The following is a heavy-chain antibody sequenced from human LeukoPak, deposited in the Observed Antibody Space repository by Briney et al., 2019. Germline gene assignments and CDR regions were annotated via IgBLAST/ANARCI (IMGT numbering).Heavy chain of an antibody. CDR3: ATTNCSGGSCYSDY. D-gene: IGHD2-15*01. Sequence: ASVKVSCXVSGYTLTELSMHWVRQAPGKGLEWMGGFDPEDGETIYAQKFQGRVTMTEDTSTDTAYMELSSLRSEDTAVYYCATTNCSGGSCYSDYWGQGTLVTVSS. CDR1: GYTLTELS. J-gene: IGHJ4*02. CDR2: FDPEDGET. V-gene: IGHV1-24*01.